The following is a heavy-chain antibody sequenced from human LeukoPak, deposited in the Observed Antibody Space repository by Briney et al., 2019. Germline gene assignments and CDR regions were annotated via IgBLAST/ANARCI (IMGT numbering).Heavy chain of an antibody. CDR1: GYTFTSYD. Sequence: ASVKVSCKASGYTFTSYDINWVRQATGQGLEWMGWMNPNSGNTGYAQKFQGRVTMTRNTSISTAYMELSSLRSEDTAVYYCARDHTPGGAEGFDYWGQGTLVTVSS. J-gene: IGHJ4*02. V-gene: IGHV1-8*01. CDR2: MNPNSGNT. D-gene: IGHD2-15*01. CDR3: ARDHTPGGAEGFDY.